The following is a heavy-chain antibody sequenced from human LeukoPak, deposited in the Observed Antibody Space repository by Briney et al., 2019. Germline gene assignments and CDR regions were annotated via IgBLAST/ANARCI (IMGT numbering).Heavy chain of an antibody. D-gene: IGHD3-10*01. CDR2: ISYDGSNK. CDR3: ARDHGVRGAMDY. Sequence: PGGSLRLSCAASGFTFSSYAMHWVRQAPGKGLEWVAVISYDGSNKYYADSVKGRFTISRDNSKNTLYLQMNSLRAEDTAVYYCARDHGVRGAMDYWGQGTLVTVSS. V-gene: IGHV3-30*04. J-gene: IGHJ4*02. CDR1: GFTFSSYA.